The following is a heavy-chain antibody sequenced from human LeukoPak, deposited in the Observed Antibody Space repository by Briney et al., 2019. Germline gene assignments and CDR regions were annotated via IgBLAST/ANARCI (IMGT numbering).Heavy chain of an antibody. V-gene: IGHV3-74*01. CDR1: GLTFSSDW. D-gene: IGHD5-24*01. CDR3: ARVGYIDEGIDS. CDR2: INSDASTI. Sequence: QTGGSLRLSCAASGLTFSSDWMHWVRQVPGKGLVWVSRINSDASTINYADSVKGRFTISRDNAKNTLYLQMNSLRAEDTAIYYYARVGYIDEGIDSWGQGTLVTASS. J-gene: IGHJ4*02.